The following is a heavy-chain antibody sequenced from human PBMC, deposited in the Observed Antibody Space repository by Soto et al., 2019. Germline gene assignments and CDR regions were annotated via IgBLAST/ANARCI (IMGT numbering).Heavy chain of an antibody. J-gene: IGHJ4*02. V-gene: IGHV1-18*01. CDR1: GFTFSDYG. Sequence: ASVKVSCKASGFTFSDYGFSWVRQAPGRGLEWMGWISAFNGETNYTQKSEGRVAMTTDAATTTAYMELRSLTVDDTAVYYCVRDQQWLLPVPLNFDYWGQGTVVTV. CDR3: VRDQQWLLPVPLNFDY. D-gene: IGHD6-19*01. CDR2: ISAFNGET.